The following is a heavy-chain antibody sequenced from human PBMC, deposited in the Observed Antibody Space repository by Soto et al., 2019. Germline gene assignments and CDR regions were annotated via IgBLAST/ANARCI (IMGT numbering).Heavy chain of an antibody. J-gene: IGHJ4*02. V-gene: IGHV3-23*01. CDR2: ISGSGGST. D-gene: IGHD6-13*01. CDR1: GFTFSSYA. Sequence: EVQLLESGGGLIQPGGSLRLSCAASGFTFSSYAMNWDRQAPGKGLEWVSGISGSGGSTYYADSVKGRFTISRDNSKNTLYLPMSGLRAEDTAVYYCAKAFSWYDYWGQGTLVTVSS. CDR3: AKAFSWYDY.